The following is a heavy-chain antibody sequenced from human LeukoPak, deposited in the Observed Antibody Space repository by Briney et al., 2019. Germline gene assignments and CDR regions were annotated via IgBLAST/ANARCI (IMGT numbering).Heavy chain of an antibody. CDR1: GYSFTSYW. V-gene: IGHV5-51*01. CDR3: ARDSSSWYESYFDY. J-gene: IGHJ4*02. D-gene: IGHD6-13*01. CDR2: IYPGDSDT. Sequence: RAGESLKISCEGSGYSFTSYWIGWVRQMPGKGLEWMGTIYPGDSDTRYSPSFQGQVTISADKSISTAYLQWSSLKASNTAMYYCARDSSSWYESYFDYWGQGTLVTVSS.